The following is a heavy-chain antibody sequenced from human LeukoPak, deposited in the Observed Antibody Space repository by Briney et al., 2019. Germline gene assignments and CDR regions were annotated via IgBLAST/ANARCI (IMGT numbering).Heavy chain of an antibody. CDR3: ATDGKNHDYKTYYYMDV. CDR1: GYTFTDYY. V-gene: IGHV1-2*02. Sequence: ASVKVSCKASGYTFTDYYILWVRQAPGQGLEWMGWVKPNSGGTYYAQKFQGRVTMTEDTSTDTAYMELSSLRSEDTAVYYCATDGKNHDYKTYYYMDVWGKGTTVTVSS. D-gene: IGHD4-11*01. J-gene: IGHJ6*03. CDR2: VKPNSGGT.